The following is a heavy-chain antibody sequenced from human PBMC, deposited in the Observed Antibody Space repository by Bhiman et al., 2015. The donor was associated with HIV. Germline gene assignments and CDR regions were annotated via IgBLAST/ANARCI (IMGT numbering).Heavy chain of an antibody. V-gene: IGHV3-30*02. CDR3: ARSGATGLHEDYFDY. J-gene: IGHJ4*02. Sequence: QVQLVESGGGVVQPGGSLRLSCAASGFTFSSYGMHWVRQAPGKGLEWVAFIRYDGSNKYYADSVKGRSTISRDNSKNTLYLQMNSLRAEDTAMYYCARSGATGLHEDYFDYWGQGTLVTVSS. CDR1: GFTFSSYG. D-gene: IGHD1-26*01. CDR2: IRYDGSNK.